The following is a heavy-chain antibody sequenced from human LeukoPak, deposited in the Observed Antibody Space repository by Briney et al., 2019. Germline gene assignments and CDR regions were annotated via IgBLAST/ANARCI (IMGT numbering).Heavy chain of an antibody. V-gene: IGHV4-4*07. CDR3: ARGSTPRYSYGPSYYMDV. J-gene: IGHJ6*03. CDR2: IYTSGST. D-gene: IGHD5-18*01. Sequence: PSETLSLTCTVSGGSISSYYWSWIRQPAGKGLEWIGRIYTSGSTNYNPSLKSRVTMSVDTSKNQFSLKLSSVTAADTAVYYCARGSTPRYSYGPSYYMDVWGKGTTVTVSS. CDR1: GGSISSYY.